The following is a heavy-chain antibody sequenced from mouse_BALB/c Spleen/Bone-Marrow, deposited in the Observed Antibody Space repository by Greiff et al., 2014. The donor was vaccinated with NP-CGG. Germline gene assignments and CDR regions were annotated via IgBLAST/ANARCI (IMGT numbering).Heavy chain of an antibody. CDR1: GFSLISYG. V-gene: IGHV2-6*02. CDR3: ARNSGGMIFDY. CDR2: IWSDGST. Sequence: QVQLQQSGPGLVAPSQSLSTTCTVSGFSLISYGVHWVRQPPGKGLEWLVVIWSDGSTTYNSALKSRLSISKDNSKSQVFLKMNSRQTDDTAMYYCARNSGGMIFDYWGQGTTLTVSS. D-gene: IGHD2-3*01. J-gene: IGHJ2*01.